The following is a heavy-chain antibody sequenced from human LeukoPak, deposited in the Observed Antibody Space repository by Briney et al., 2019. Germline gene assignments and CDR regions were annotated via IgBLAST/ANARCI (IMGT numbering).Heavy chain of an antibody. CDR2: IYPGDSET. CDR1: GYIFTTYW. D-gene: IGHD6-19*01. V-gene: IGHV5-51*01. J-gene: IGHJ4*02. CDR3: ARLTGFNSGWYFDY. Sequence: GESLKISCKGSGYIFTTYWIGWVRQMPGRGLEWMGIIYPGDSETRYSPSLQGQVTISTDKSISTAYLQWSSLRASDTAMYYCARLTGFNSGWYFDYWGQGTLVTVSS.